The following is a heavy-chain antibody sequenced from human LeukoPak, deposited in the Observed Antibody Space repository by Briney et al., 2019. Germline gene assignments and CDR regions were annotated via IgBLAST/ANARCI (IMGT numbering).Heavy chain of an antibody. Sequence: GGSLRLSCAASGFTFSSYWMSWVRQAPGKGLEWVANIKLDGSEKYYVDSVKGRFTISRDNAKKSLYLQMNSLRDEDTAVYYCARVISIAGTMDHWGQGTLITVSS. CDR2: IKLDGSEK. CDR1: GFTFSSYW. CDR3: ARVISIAGTMDH. V-gene: IGHV3-7*04. J-gene: IGHJ4*02. D-gene: IGHD6-13*01.